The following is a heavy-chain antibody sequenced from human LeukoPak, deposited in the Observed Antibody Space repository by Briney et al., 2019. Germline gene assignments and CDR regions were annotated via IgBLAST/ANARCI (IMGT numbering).Heavy chain of an antibody. CDR1: GGSISSGGYY. CDR2: IYYSGST. Sequence: PSETLSLTCTVSGGSISSGGYYWSWIRQHPGKGLEWIGYIYYSGSTYYNPSLKSRVTISVDTSKNQFSLKLSSVTAADTAVYYCARLYSSGWDTWEFDYWGQGTLVTVSS. D-gene: IGHD6-19*01. V-gene: IGHV4-31*03. CDR3: ARLYSSGWDTWEFDY. J-gene: IGHJ4*02.